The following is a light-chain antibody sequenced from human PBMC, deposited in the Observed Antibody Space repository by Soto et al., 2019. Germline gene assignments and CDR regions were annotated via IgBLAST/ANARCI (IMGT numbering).Light chain of an antibody. CDR1: QSISSY. V-gene: IGKV1-39*01. CDR3: QQSYSTPPGIT. CDR2: AAS. J-gene: IGKJ5*01. Sequence: DIQMTQSPSSLSASVGDRVTITCRARQSISSYLNWYQQKPGKAPKLLIYAASSLQSGVPSRFSGSGSGTDFTLTISSLQSEDFATYYCQQSYSTPPGITFGQGTRLEIK.